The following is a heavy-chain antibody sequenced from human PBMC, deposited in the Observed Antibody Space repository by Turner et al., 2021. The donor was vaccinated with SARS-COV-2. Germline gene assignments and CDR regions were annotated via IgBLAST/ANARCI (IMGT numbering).Heavy chain of an antibody. J-gene: IGHJ4*02. Sequence: VQLVQSGAEVWRPVATVKVACKTSGYSFTDYYVHWVRQAPGQGFEGMGWINPSSGGKKYAQKCLGRVTMASDTNISKAYMERRWLRSADTDVYYCAVLESSALVVEDYWGQGTLVTVSS. CDR2: INPSSGGK. V-gene: IGHV1-2*02. D-gene: IGHD2-2*01. CDR3: AVLESSALVVEDY. CDR1: GYSFTDYY.